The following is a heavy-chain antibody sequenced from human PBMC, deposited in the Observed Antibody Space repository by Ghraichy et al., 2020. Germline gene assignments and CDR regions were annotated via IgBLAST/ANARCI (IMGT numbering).Heavy chain of an antibody. D-gene: IGHD2-21*01. V-gene: IGHV3-48*02. CDR3: ARASRVVRFYYYDGMDV. Sequence: GGSLRLSCVGSGFIFSGYNMNWVRQSPGKGLEWVVYISTSSRSIFYADSVKGRFTVSRDNAKNSLSLQMSSLRNEDTAVYYCARASRVVRFYYYDGMDVWGQGTTVTVSS. J-gene: IGHJ6*02. CDR1: GFIFSGYN. CDR2: ISTSSRSI.